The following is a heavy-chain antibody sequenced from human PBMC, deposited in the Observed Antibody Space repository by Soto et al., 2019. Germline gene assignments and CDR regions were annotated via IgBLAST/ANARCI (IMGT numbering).Heavy chain of an antibody. J-gene: IGHJ4*02. CDR2: IWYDGSNK. CDR1: GFTFSSYG. V-gene: IGHV3-33*01. Sequence: QVQLVESGGGVVQPGRSLRLSCAASGFTFSSYGMQWVRQAPGKGLEWVAVIWYDGSNKYYADSVKGRFTISRDNSKNTLYLKMNSLRAEDTAVYYCARDRTCSAFDYWGQGTLVTVSS. D-gene: IGHD6-6*01. CDR3: ARDRTCSAFDY.